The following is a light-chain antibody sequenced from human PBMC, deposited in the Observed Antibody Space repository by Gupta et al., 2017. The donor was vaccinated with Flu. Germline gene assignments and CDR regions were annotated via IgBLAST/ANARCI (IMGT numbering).Light chain of an antibody. CDR3: QSPDSSGSWV. CDR2: KDT. CDR1: ALPRQY. J-gene: IGLJ3*02. V-gene: IGLV3-25*03. Sequence: SSALTQPPSVSVSPGQTARITCSGDALPRQYAFWYQQKPGQAPVLVIYKDTERPAGISGRFSGSSSGTKVTLTISGVQAEDEADYYCQSPDSSGSWVFGGGTKLTVL.